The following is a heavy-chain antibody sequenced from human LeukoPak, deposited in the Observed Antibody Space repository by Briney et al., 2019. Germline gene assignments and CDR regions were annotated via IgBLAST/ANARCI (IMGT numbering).Heavy chain of an antibody. J-gene: IGHJ3*02. Sequence: GASVKVSCKTSGYTFTDHFMHWVRQAPGQGLEWMGIINPSGGSTSYAQKFQGRVTMTRDTSTSTVYMELSSLRSEDAAVYYRARDPGYSYGGAFDIWGQGTMVTVSS. CDR2: INPSGGST. CDR3: ARDPGYSYGGAFDI. D-gene: IGHD5-18*01. V-gene: IGHV1-46*01. CDR1: GYTFTDHF.